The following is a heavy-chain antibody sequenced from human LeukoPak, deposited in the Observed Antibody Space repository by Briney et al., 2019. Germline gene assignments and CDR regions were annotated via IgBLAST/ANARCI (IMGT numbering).Heavy chain of an antibody. V-gene: IGHV4-4*02. J-gene: IGHJ4*02. Sequence: EWIGEIYHSGGTNYNPSLKSRVTISVDKSKNQFSLKLSSVTAADTAVYYCAGISGTYHPDYWGQGTLVTVSS. CDR2: IYHSGGT. CDR3: AGISGTYHPDY. D-gene: IGHD1-26*01.